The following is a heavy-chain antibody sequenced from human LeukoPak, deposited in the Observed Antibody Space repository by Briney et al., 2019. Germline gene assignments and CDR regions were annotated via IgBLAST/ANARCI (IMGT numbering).Heavy chain of an antibody. Sequence: SETLSLTCTVSGGSISSGTYYWAWIRQPPGKGLEWIGTIYHSGSTYYNPSLKSRVTISVDTSKNQFSLNLTSLTAADTAVYYCARDRKYYYHMDVWGKGNTVTVSS. D-gene: IGHD1-14*01. J-gene: IGHJ6*03. CDR3: ARDRKYYYHMDV. CDR2: IYHSGST. CDR1: GGSISSGTYY. V-gene: IGHV4-39*07.